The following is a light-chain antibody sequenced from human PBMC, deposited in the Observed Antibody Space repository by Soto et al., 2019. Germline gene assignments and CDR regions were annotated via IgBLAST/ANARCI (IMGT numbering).Light chain of an antibody. V-gene: IGLV1-44*01. CDR2: SNA. CDR1: SSNIGSNT. Sequence: QLVLTQPPSASGTPGQRVTISCSGSSSNIGSNTVNWYQQLPGTAPKLLIYSNAQRPSGVPDRFSGSKSGTSASLAISGLQSEDEADYYCATWDSRLSSTVFGSGTKLTVL. J-gene: IGLJ1*01. CDR3: ATWDSRLSSTV.